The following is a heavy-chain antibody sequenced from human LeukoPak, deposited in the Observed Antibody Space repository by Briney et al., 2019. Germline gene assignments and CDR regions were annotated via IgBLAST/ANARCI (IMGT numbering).Heavy chain of an antibody. V-gene: IGHV3-48*03. J-gene: IGHJ5*02. CDR2: ISSSGSTI. Sequence: GGSLRLSCAASGFTFRNHGMNWVRQAPGKGLEWVSYISSSGSTIYYADSVKGRFTISRDNAKNSLYLQMNSLRAEDTAVYYCARDLDTAIRYNWFDPWGQGTLVTVSS. CDR1: GFTFRNHG. CDR3: ARDLDTAIRYNWFDP. D-gene: IGHD5-18*01.